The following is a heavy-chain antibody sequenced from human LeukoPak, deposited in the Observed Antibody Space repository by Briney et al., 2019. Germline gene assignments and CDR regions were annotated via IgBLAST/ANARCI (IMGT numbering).Heavy chain of an antibody. Sequence: SETLSLTCTVSGGSISSYYWSWIRQPAGKGLEWIGRIYTSGSTNYNPSLKSRVTMSVDTSKNQFSLKLSSVTAADTAVYYCARNGDYVRYWYFDLWGRGTLVSVSS. D-gene: IGHD4-17*01. CDR1: GGSISSYY. V-gene: IGHV4-4*07. J-gene: IGHJ2*01. CDR3: ARNGDYVRYWYFDL. CDR2: IYTSGST.